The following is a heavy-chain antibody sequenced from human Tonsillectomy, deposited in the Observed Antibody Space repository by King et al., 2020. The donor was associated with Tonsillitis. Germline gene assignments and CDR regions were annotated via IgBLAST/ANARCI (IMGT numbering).Heavy chain of an antibody. Sequence: QLVQSGAEVKRPGASVKLSCKASGYTFTSYGISWVRQAPGQGLEWMGWISTYNGHTNYAQRLQGRVTMTTDIYTSTVYIEMRRLRAEDTAVYYCARETYSGTWYWFDPWGPGTPVTVSS. CDR3: ARETYSGTWYWFDP. J-gene: IGHJ5*02. V-gene: IGHV1-18*04. D-gene: IGHD1-26*01. CDR1: GYTFTSYG. CDR2: ISTYNGHT.